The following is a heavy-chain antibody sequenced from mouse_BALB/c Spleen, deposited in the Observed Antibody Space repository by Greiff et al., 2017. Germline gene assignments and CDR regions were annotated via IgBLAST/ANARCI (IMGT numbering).Heavy chain of an antibody. D-gene: IGHD1-1*01. Sequence: QVQLQQPGAELVRPGASVKLSCKASGYSFTSYWMNWVKQRPGQGLEWIGMIHPSDSETRLNQKFKGKAKLTAVTSASTAYMELSSLTNEDSAVYYCTSGTTVVAYYYAMDYWGQGTSVTVSS. V-gene: IGHV1S127*01. CDR2: IHPSDSET. CDR1: GYSFTSYW. CDR3: TSGTTVVAYYYAMDY. J-gene: IGHJ4*01.